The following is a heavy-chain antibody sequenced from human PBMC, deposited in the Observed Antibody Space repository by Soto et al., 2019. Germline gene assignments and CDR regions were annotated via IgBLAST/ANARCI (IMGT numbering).Heavy chain of an antibody. CDR3: VRDHNWSFDS. D-gene: IGHD1-1*01. CDR2: VSGTNAI. Sequence: GGSLRLSCATSGFPFSSYSMNWIRQAPGKGLEWISYVSGTNAISYIDSVRGRFTISRDDAKKSLYLQMNSLRAEDTAVYYCVRDHNWSFDSWGQGTLVTVSS. J-gene: IGHJ4*02. CDR1: GFPFSSYS. V-gene: IGHV3-48*01.